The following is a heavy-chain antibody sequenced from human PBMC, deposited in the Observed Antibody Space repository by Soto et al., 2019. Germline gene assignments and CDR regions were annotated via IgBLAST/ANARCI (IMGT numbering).Heavy chain of an antibody. CDR2: ISGSGGST. D-gene: IGHD2-2*02. V-gene: IGHV3-23*01. Sequence: EVQLLESGGGLVQPGGSLRLSCAASGFTFSSYAMSWVRQAPGKGLEWVSAISGSGGSTYYADSVKGRFTISRDNSKNTLYLQMNSLRAEDTAVYYCAKDLFLSTSETYQLLYKEGNAFDIWGQGTMVTVSS. CDR3: AKDLFLSTSETYQLLYKEGNAFDI. CDR1: GFTFSSYA. J-gene: IGHJ3*02.